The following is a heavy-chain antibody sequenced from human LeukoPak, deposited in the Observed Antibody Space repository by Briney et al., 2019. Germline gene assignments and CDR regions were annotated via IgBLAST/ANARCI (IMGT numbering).Heavy chain of an antibody. D-gene: IGHD6-13*01. V-gene: IGHV3-9*01. Sequence: GGSLRLSCAASGFTFDDYVMHWVRQAPGKGLEWVSGISWNSGSIGYADSVKGRFTISRDNAKNSLYLQMNSLRAEDTALYYCAKDTQQRYYYYGMDVWGQGTTVTVSS. CDR1: GFTFDDYV. CDR2: ISWNSGSI. J-gene: IGHJ6*02. CDR3: AKDTQQRYYYYGMDV.